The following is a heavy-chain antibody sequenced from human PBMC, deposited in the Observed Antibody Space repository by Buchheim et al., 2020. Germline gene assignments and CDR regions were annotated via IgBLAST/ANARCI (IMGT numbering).Heavy chain of an antibody. D-gene: IGHD6-6*01. CDR1: GGSIRSSNW. V-gene: IGHV4-4*02. CDR2: ISHIVGT. Sequence: QVQLQESGPGLVKPSGTLSLTCAVSGGSIRSSNWWSWVRQPPGKGLEWIGEISHIVGTNYNPSLKSRVTISVEKSKNQFSLKLNSVTAADTAVYFCAKAEGVAARPLYGMDVWGQGTT. J-gene: IGHJ6*02. CDR3: AKAEGVAARPLYGMDV.